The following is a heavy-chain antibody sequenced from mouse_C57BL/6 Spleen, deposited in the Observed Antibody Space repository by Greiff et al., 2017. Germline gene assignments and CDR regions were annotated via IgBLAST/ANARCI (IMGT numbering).Heavy chain of an antibody. J-gene: IGHJ2*01. D-gene: IGHD1-1*01. CDR3: STVVAYYFDY. Sequence: QVQLKESGAELVKPGASVKISCKASGYAFSSYWMNWVKQRPGKGLEWIGQIYPDDGDTNYNGKFKGKATLTADKSSNTAYLLRSSSTAEDAAVYFCSTVVAYYFDYWGQGTTLTVSS. CDR2: IYPDDGDT. V-gene: IGHV1-80*01. CDR1: GYAFSSYW.